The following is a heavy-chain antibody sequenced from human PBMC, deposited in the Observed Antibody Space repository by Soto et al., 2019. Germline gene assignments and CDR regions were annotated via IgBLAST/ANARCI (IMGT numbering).Heavy chain of an antibody. V-gene: IGHV3-30*18. CDR3: ANNLHRTVWMAPLGP. CDR2: ISYDGSNK. D-gene: IGHD5-12*01. CDR1: GFTFSTYG. J-gene: IGHJ5*02. Sequence: QVQLVESGGGVVQPGRSLRLSCAGSGFTFSTYGMHWVRQAPGKGLEWVAVISYDGSNKYYAASVKGRFTISRDNSKNTLYLQMNSLRSEDTAVYYCANNLHRTVWMAPLGPWGQGTLVTVSS.